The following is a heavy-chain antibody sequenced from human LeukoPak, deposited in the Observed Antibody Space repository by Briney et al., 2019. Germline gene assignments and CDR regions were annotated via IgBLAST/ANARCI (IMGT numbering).Heavy chain of an antibody. CDR3: ARGHYYDSSGQLDY. D-gene: IGHD3-22*01. V-gene: IGHV4-30-4*01. Sequence: PSQTLSLTCTVSGGSISSGDYYWSWIRQPPGKGLEWIAYMYYSGSTYYNPSLKSRVTMSADTSKNQLSLKLSSVTAADTAVYYCARGHYYDSSGQLDYWGQGTLVTVSS. CDR1: GGSISSGDYY. CDR2: MYYSGST. J-gene: IGHJ4*02.